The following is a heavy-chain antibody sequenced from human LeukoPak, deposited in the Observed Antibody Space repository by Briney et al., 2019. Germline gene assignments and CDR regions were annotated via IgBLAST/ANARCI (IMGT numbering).Heavy chain of an antibody. CDR1: GGSISSGSSY. CDR3: ASAQYCSGGSCYEYYYYYMDV. J-gene: IGHJ6*03. Sequence: PSETLSLTCTVSGGSISSGSSYWSWIRQPAGKGLEWIGHIYTSGSTNYNPSLKSRVTISVDTSKNQFSLKLSSVTAADTAVYFCASAQYCSGGSCYEYYYYYMDVWGKGTTVTVSS. D-gene: IGHD2-15*01. V-gene: IGHV4-61*09. CDR2: IYTSGST.